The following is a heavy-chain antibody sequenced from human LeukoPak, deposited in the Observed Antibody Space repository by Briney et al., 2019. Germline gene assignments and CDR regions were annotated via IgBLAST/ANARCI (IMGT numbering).Heavy chain of an antibody. D-gene: IGHD5-12*01. V-gene: IGHV4-59*12. Sequence: SETLSLTCTVSGGSISTYYWSWIRQPPGKGLEWIGSIYYRGSTYYNPSLKSRVIISVDTSKNQFSLKLTSVTATDTAVYYCARDRGYQYYYYMDVWGKGTTVTVSS. CDR3: ARDRGYQYYYYMDV. CDR2: IYYRGST. J-gene: IGHJ6*03. CDR1: GGSISTYY.